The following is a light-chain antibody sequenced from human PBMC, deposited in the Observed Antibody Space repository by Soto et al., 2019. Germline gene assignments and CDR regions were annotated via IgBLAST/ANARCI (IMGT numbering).Light chain of an antibody. CDR2: GNN. Sequence: QSVLTQPPSVSGAPXXRVTXXXTXSSSNIGAGYDVHWYQRLPGTAPKVLIYGNNNRPSGVPDRFSGSKSGTSASLAITGLQAEDEADYYCQSYDSSLSGSYVFGTGTKVTVL. CDR1: SSNIGAGYD. V-gene: IGLV1-40*01. J-gene: IGLJ1*01. CDR3: QSYDSSLSGSYV.